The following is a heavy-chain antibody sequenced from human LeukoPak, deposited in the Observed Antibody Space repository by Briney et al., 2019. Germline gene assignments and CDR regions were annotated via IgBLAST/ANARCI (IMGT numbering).Heavy chain of an antibody. J-gene: IGHJ4*02. V-gene: IGHV1-69*05. D-gene: IGHD2-15*01. Sequence: ASVKVSCKASGGTFSSYAISWVRQAPGQGLEWMGRIIPIFGTANYAQKFQGRVTITTDESTSTAYMELSSLRSEDTAVYYCAKDRRGSCNAGSCYCCDYWGRGALVTVSS. CDR3: AKDRRGSCNAGSCYCCDY. CDR1: GGTFSSYA. CDR2: IIPIFGTA.